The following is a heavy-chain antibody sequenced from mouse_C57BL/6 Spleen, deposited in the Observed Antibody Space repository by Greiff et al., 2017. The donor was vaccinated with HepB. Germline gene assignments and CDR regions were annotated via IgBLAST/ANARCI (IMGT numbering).Heavy chain of an antibody. V-gene: IGHV1-66*01. Sequence: VQLQESGPELVKPGASVKISCKASGYSFTSYYIHWVKQRPGQGLEWIGWIYPGSGNTKYNEKFKGKATLTADTSSSTAYMQLSSLTSEDSAVYYCASGFLTTVRDYAMDYWGQGTSVTVSS. D-gene: IGHD1-1*01. J-gene: IGHJ4*01. CDR2: IYPGSGNT. CDR1: GYSFTSYY. CDR3: ASGFLTTVRDYAMDY.